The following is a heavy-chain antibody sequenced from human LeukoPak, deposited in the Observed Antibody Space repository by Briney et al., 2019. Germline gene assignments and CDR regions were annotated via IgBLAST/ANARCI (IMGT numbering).Heavy chain of an antibody. D-gene: IGHD2-15*01. CDR2: ISGSGGST. CDR3: AKDSCSGGSCYFGLDY. CDR1: GFTCSSYA. V-gene: IGHV3-23*01. J-gene: IGHJ4*02. Sequence: GGSLRPSCAASGFTCSSYAMSWVRQAPGKGLEWVSAISGSGGSTYYADSVKGRFTISRDNSKNTLYLQMNSLRAEDTAVYYCAKDSCSGGSCYFGLDYWGQGTLVTVSS.